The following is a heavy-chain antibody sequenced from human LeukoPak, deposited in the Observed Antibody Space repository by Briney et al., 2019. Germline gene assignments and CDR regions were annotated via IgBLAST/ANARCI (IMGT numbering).Heavy chain of an antibody. CDR3: AKETQFGGVIVTNFDY. Sequence: PGGSLRLSCAASGFTFSSYAMSWVRQAPGKGLEWVSAISCSGRSAYFAGSVEGRFTISRDNSKNMLYLQMNSLRAEDTAVYYCAKETQFGGVIVTNFDYWGQGTLVTVSS. CDR1: GFTFSSYA. D-gene: IGHD3-16*02. CDR2: ISCSGRSA. V-gene: IGHV3-23*01. J-gene: IGHJ4*02.